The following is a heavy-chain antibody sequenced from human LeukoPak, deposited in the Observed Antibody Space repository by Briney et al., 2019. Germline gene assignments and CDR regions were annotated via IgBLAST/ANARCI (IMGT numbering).Heavy chain of an antibody. J-gene: IGHJ4*02. CDR2: ISYDGTNK. CDR3: AKDQHCGGDCRKGAFDF. D-gene: IGHD2-21*01. V-gene: IGHV3-30*18. CDR1: GFIFGSYG. Sequence: PGGSLRLSCAASGFIFGSYGMHWVRQAPGKGLEWVAVISYDGTNKYYADSVKGRFTISRDNSKNTLYLQMNSLRPEDTAVYYCAKDQHCGGDCRKGAFDFWGQGTLVPVSS.